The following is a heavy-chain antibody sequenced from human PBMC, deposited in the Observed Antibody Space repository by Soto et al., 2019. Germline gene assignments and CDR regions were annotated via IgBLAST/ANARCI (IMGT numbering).Heavy chain of an antibody. CDR2: IYWDDDK. CDR1: GFSLSTSGVG. J-gene: IGHJ5*02. V-gene: IGHV2-5*02. Sequence: SGPTLVNPTQTLTLTCTFSGFSLSTSGVGVGWIRQPPGKALEWLALIYWDDDKRYSPSLKSRLTITKDTSKNQVVLTMTNMDPVDTATYYCARRQSYDFWSGFPQLGWFDPWGQGTLVTVSS. D-gene: IGHD3-3*01. CDR3: ARRQSYDFWSGFPQLGWFDP.